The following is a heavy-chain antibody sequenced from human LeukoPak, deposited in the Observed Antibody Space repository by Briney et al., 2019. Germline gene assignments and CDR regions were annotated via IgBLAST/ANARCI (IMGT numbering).Heavy chain of an antibody. CDR1: GGSISSYY. Sequence: SETLSLTCTVSGGSISSYYWSWIRQPAGNGLEWIGRIYTSGSTNYNPSLKSRVTMSVDTSENQFSLKVSSVTAADTAVYFCARERYYHYYGMDVWGQGTTVTVSS. CDR3: ARERYYHYYGMDV. J-gene: IGHJ6*02. V-gene: IGHV4-4*07. CDR2: IYTSGST.